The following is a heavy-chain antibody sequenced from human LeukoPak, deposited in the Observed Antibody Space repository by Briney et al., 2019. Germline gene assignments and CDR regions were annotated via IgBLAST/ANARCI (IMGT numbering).Heavy chain of an antibody. D-gene: IGHD2-21*01. V-gene: IGHV3-7*01. CDR1: GFTFSSYW. CDR3: ARYCGGDCYGMDV. Sequence: GGSLRLSCTASGFTFSSYWMSWVRQAPGKGLEWVANIKQDGSEKDYVDSVKGRFTISRDNAKSSLYLQMNSLRAEDTALYYCARYCGGDCYGMDVWGQGTTVTVSS. CDR2: IKQDGSEK. J-gene: IGHJ6*02.